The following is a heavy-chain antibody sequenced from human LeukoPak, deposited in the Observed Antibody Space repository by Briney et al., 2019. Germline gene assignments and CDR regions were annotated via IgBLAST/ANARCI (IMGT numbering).Heavy chain of an antibody. Sequence: PSETLSLTCAVSGGSISSSTNWWSWVRQPPGKGLEWIGEIYHSGGTNYNPSLKSRITISVDKSQNQFSLKVDSLTAADTAVYYCARGIAVAGINYWGQGTLVTVSS. J-gene: IGHJ4*02. CDR2: IYHSGGT. D-gene: IGHD6-19*01. CDR1: GGSISSSTNW. V-gene: IGHV4-4*02. CDR3: ARGIAVAGINY.